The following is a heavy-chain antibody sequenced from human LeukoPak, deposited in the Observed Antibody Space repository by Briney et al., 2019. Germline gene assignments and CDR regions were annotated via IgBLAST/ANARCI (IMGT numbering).Heavy chain of an antibody. CDR3: ARAYYSSSWYGRFNWFDP. CDR1: GGSFSGYY. V-gene: IGHV4-34*01. J-gene: IGHJ5*02. D-gene: IGHD6-13*01. CDR2: INHSGST. Sequence: KPSETLSLTCAVYGGSFSGYYWSWIRQPPGKGLEWIGEINHSGSTNYNPSPKSRVTISVDTSKNQFSLKLSSVTAADTAVYYCARAYYSSSWYGRFNWFDPWGQGTLVTVSS.